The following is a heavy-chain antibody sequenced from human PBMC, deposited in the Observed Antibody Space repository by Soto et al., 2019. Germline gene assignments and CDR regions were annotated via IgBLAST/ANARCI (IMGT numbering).Heavy chain of an antibody. V-gene: IGHV1-24*01. J-gene: IGHJ6*02. Sequence: ASVKVSCKVSGYTLTELSMHWVRQAPGKGLEWMGGFDPEDGETIYAQKFQGRVTMTEDTSTDTAYMELSSLRSEDTAVYYCTGNPATRYYYGMDVWGQGTTVTVSS. CDR1: GYTLTELS. CDR3: TGNPATRYYYGMDV. D-gene: IGHD2-15*01. CDR2: FDPEDGET.